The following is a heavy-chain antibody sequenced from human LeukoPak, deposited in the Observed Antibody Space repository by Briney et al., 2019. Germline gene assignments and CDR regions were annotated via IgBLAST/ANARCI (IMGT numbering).Heavy chain of an antibody. CDR1: GASISSSSYY. Sequence: SETLSLTCTVSGASISSSSYYWGWIRQPPGKGLEWIGSIYYSGSTYYNPSLKSRVTISVDTSKNQFSLKLSSVTAADTAVYYCARVRHAKYSSSSSGINWFDPWGQGTLVTVSS. CDR3: ARVRHAKYSSSSSGINWFDP. CDR2: IYYSGST. V-gene: IGHV4-39*07. D-gene: IGHD6-6*01. J-gene: IGHJ5*02.